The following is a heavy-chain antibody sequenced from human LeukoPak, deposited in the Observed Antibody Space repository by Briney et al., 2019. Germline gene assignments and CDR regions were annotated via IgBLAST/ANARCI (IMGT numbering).Heavy chain of an antibody. J-gene: IGHJ4*02. V-gene: IGHV1-18*01. D-gene: IGHD4-23*01. CDR1: GYTFTSYG. CDR3: ASMGYGGNYGY. CDR2: ISAYNGNT. Sequence: GASVKVSFKASGYTFTSYGVSWVRQAPGQGGEWMGWISAYNGNTNYAQKLQRRVTMTTDTSTSTAYMELRSLRSGDTAVYYCASMGYGGNYGYWGQGTLVTVSS.